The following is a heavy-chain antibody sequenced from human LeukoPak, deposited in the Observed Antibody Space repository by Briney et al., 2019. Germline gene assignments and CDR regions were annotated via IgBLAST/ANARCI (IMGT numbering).Heavy chain of an antibody. CDR2: TYYRSKWYN. V-gene: IGHV6-1*01. CDR3: ARGRYSSSWFELGYFDY. D-gene: IGHD6-13*01. J-gene: IGHJ4*02. CDR1: GDSVSSNSAA. Sequence: SLTLSLTCAISGDSVSSNSAAWNWIRQSPSRGLEWLGRTYYRSKWYNDYAVSVKSRITINPDTSKNQFSLQLNSVTPEDTAVYYCARGRYSSSWFELGYFDYRGQGTLVTVSS.